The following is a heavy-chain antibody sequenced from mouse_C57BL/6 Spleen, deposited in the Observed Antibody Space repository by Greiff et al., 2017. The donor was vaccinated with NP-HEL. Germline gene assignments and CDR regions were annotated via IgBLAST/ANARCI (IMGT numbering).Heavy chain of an antibody. CDR1: GYTFTDYY. Sequence: EVQLQQSGPVLVKPGASVKMSCKASGYTFTDYYMNWVKQSHGKSLEWIGVINPYNGGTSYNQKFKGKATLTVDKSSSTAYMELNSLTSEDSAVYYCARQFITTVVATDYYAMDYWGQGTSVTVSS. J-gene: IGHJ4*01. CDR3: ARQFITTVVATDYYAMDY. V-gene: IGHV1-19*01. D-gene: IGHD1-1*01. CDR2: INPYNGGT.